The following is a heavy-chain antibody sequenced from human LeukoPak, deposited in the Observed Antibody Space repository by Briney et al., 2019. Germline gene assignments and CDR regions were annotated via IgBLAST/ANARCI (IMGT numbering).Heavy chain of an antibody. CDR2: ISAYNGNT. CDR1: GYTFTSYG. D-gene: IGHD6-25*01. Sequence: ASVKVSCKASGYTFTSYGISWVRQAPGQGLEWMGWISAYNGNTNYAQKLQGRVTMTTDTSTSTAYMELRSLRSDDTAVYYCARSHIAAGIEWFDPWGQGTLVTVSS. V-gene: IGHV1-18*01. J-gene: IGHJ5*02. CDR3: ARSHIAAGIEWFDP.